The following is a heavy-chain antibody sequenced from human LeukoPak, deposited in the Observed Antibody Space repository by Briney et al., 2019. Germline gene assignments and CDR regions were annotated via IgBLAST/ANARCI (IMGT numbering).Heavy chain of an antibody. CDR3: TRLCYDILPGYHNWFDP. D-gene: IGHD3-9*01. CDR2: IRSKANSYAT. Sequence: GSLTLSCAASGFTFIGSAMHWVRQASGKGLEWVGRIRSKANSYATAYAASVKGRFTISRDDSKNTAYLQMNSLKTEDTAVYYCTRLCYDILPGYHNWFDPWGQGTLVTVSS. J-gene: IGHJ5*02. CDR1: GFTFIGSA. V-gene: IGHV3-73*01.